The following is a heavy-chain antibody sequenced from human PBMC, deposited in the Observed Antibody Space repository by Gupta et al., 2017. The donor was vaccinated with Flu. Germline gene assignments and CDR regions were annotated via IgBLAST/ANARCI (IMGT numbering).Heavy chain of an antibody. V-gene: IGHV3-15*05. D-gene: IGHD3-3*01. CDR2: VKSKAAGGTS. Sequence: EVQLVESGGGVVKPGGSLRVSCAASGFTFSDASMSWVRQAPGRGLEWVGRVKSKAAGGTSDCAAPVKGRFTISRDDSENIGDLQMNSLKTEENAIYYCGADFAVSGAAHGMPDYWGQGTLVTVSS. CDR1: GFTFSDAS. J-gene: IGHJ4*02. CDR3: GADFAVSGAAHGMPDY.